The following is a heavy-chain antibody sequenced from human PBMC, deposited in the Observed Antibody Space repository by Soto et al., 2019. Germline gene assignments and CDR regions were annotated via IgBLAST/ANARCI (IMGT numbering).Heavy chain of an antibody. CDR1: GFSLSTSGVG. CDR3: AHTQYYYDSSGYYSNAEYFQH. CDR2: IYWDDDK. Sequence: ESGPSGEPTQTLTLTCTFSGFSLSTSGVGVGWIRQPPGKALEWLALIYWDDDKRYSPSLKSRLTITKDTSKNQVVLTMTNMDPVDTATYYCAHTQYYYDSSGYYSNAEYFQHWGQGTLVTVSS. J-gene: IGHJ1*01. D-gene: IGHD3-22*01. V-gene: IGHV2-5*02.